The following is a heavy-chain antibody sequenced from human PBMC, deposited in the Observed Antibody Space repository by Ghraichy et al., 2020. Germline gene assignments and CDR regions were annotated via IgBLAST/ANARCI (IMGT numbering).Heavy chain of an antibody. Sequence: GGSLRLSCATSGFSFSNYGFHWVRQAPGKGLEWVALIWYDGSKKNYADSVKGRFTISRDNSRNTLYLQLNSLRAEDTALYYCARDIAMNALDVWGQGTTVTVSS. CDR1: GFSFSNYG. D-gene: IGHD3-16*02. V-gene: IGHV3-33*01. CDR3: ARDIAMNALDV. CDR2: IWYDGSKK. J-gene: IGHJ6*02.